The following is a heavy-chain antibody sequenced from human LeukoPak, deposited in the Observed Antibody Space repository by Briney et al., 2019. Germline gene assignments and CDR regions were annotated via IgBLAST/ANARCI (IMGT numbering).Heavy chain of an antibody. J-gene: IGHJ4*02. CDR3: ARAGVYSSSWYIIDY. CDR1: GGTFSSYA. Sequence: GASVKVSCKASGGTFSSYAIGWVRQAPGQGLEWMGGIIPIFGTANYAQKFQGRVTITADESTSTAYMELSSLRSEDTAVYYCARAGVYSSSWYIIDYWGQGTLVTVSS. V-gene: IGHV1-69*13. CDR2: IIPIFGTA. D-gene: IGHD6-13*01.